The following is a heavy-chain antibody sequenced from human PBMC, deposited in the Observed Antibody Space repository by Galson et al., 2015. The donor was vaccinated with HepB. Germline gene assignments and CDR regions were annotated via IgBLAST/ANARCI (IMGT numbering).Heavy chain of an antibody. V-gene: IGHV1-46*04. Sequence: SVKVSCKASGYTFTSYYMHWVRQAPGQGLERMGIINPSGGSTSYAQKLQGRVTMTRDTSTSTVYMELSSLRSEDTAVYYCARGPGIYDSSGYYLFDYWGQGTLVTVSS. CDR3: ARGPGIYDSSGYYLFDY. CDR1: GYTFTSYY. D-gene: IGHD3-22*01. CDR2: INPSGGST. J-gene: IGHJ4*02.